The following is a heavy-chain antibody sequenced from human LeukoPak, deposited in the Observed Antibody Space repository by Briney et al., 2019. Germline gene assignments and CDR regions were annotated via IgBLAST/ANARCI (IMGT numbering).Heavy chain of an antibody. CDR3: ARGILTGPIYAFDI. CDR1: GGSISSYY. J-gene: IGHJ3*02. Sequence: SEALSLTCTVSGGSISSYYWGWIRQPPGKGLEWIGHIYYSGSTNYNPSLKSRVTISVDTSKDQFSLKLSSVTAADTAVYYCARGILTGPIYAFDIWGQGTMVTVSS. V-gene: IGHV4-59*01. D-gene: IGHD3-9*01. CDR2: IYYSGST.